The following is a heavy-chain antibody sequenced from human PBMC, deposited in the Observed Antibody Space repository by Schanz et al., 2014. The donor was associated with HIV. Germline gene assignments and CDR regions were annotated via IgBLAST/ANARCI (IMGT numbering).Heavy chain of an antibody. CDR2: ISYDGSKK. CDR1: GFTFSSYA. D-gene: IGHD2-2*01. Sequence: VQLVESGGGLVQPGRSLRLSCAASGFTFSSYAMHWVRQAPGKGLEWVTFISYDGSKKYYAESVKGRFTISRDKSKNTLYLQMNRLRAEDTAVYYCAKDRRGGYQFLYGLDVWGQGTTVTVSS. J-gene: IGHJ6*02. CDR3: AKDRRGGYQFLYGLDV. V-gene: IGHV3-30-3*01.